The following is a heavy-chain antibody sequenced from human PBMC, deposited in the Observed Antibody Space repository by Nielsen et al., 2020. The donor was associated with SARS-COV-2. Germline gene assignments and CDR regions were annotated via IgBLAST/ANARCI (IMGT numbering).Heavy chain of an antibody. CDR1: GGSISSYY. CDR3: ARGRNSVGGFFDF. CDR2: VTHSGTT. Sequence: SETLSLTCTVSGGSISSYYWTWIRQPPGKGLEWIGFVTHSGTTKYNPSLWSRVTVSETTSKGKFFLTLTSVTAADTAVYYCARGRNSVGGFFDFWGQGILVIVSA. D-gene: IGHD1-26*01. V-gene: IGHV4-59*01. J-gene: IGHJ4*02.